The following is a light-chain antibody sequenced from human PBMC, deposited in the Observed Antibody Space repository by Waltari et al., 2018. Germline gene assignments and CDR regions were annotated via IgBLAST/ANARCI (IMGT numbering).Light chain of an antibody. CDR2: RNN. CDR1: SSNIGRTY. V-gene: IGLV1-47*01. CDR3: AAWDDSLSGPV. J-gene: IGLJ2*01. Sequence: QSVLTQPPSASGTPGQRVTISCSGSSSNIGRTYVYWYPQLPGTAPKLLIYRNNQRPSGVPDRFSGSKSGTSASLAISGLRSEDEADYYCAAWDDSLSGPVFGGGTKLTVL.